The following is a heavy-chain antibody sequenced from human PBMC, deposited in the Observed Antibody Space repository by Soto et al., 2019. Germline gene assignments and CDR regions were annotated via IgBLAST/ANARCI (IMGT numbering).Heavy chain of an antibody. Sequence: PLETLSLTCTVSGGSISSYYWSWIRHPPGKGLEWIGYIYYSGSTNYNPSLKSRVTISVDTSKNQFSLKLSSVTAADTAVYYCAGSITTFGVVKKAPDWFDPWGQGTLVTVSS. D-gene: IGHD3-3*01. J-gene: IGHJ5*02. CDR2: IYYSGST. CDR3: AGSITTFGVVKKAPDWFDP. V-gene: IGHV4-59*01. CDR1: GGSISSYY.